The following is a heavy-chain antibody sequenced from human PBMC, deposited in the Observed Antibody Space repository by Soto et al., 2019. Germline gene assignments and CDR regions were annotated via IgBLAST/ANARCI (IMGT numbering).Heavy chain of an antibody. Sequence: QAQLVESGGGVVQPGRSLRLSCEASGYSFSNYGMHWVRQAPGKGLEWVAAISYDGITKYYSDSLKGRFTISKDNSKNTLYLERNSLRPEDTAVYYCAKDMTRFLAWPHYCRGLDVWGQGTTVPASS. J-gene: IGHJ6*02. CDR1: GYSFSNYG. V-gene: IGHV3-30*18. D-gene: IGHD3-3*01. CDR3: AKDMTRFLAWPHYCRGLDV. CDR2: ISYDGITK.